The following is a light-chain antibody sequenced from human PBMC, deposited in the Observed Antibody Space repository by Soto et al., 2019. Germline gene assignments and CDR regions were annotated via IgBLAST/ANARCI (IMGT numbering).Light chain of an antibody. V-gene: IGLV1-44*01. J-gene: IGLJ2*01. CDR1: ISNIGSNS. CDR3: AAWDDSLNGVV. CDR2: SSN. Sequence: QLVLAQPPSASETPGRRVTISCSGSISNIGSNSVNWYQQFPGTAPKLLIYSSNQRPSGVPDRFSGSKSGTSASLAISGLQSEDEADYYCAAWDDSLNGVVFGGGTKLTVL.